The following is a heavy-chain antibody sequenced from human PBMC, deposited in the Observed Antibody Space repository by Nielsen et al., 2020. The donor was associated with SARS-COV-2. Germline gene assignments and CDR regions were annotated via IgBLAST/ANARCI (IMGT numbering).Heavy chain of an antibody. J-gene: IGHJ3*02. CDR2: IYYSGSV. Sequence: GSLRLSCTVSGGSLSSRNYYWGWIRQPPGKGLEWIGTIYYSGSVSYNPSLRSRVTISVDTSKKHFSLKLTSVTAADTSVYFCARGDIAVVPAAMFRGDDAFDIWGQGTMVRVSS. CDR1: GGSLSSRNYY. D-gene: IGHD2-2*01. V-gene: IGHV4-39*02. CDR3: ARGDIAVVPAAMFRGDDAFDI.